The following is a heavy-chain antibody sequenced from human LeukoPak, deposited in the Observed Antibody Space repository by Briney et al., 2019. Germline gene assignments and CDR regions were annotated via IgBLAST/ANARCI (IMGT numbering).Heavy chain of an antibody. D-gene: IGHD1-1*01. CDR1: GGSISSSSYY. CDR3: ARHGTESGEFDP. J-gene: IGHJ5*02. Sequence: SETLSLTCTVSGGSISSSSYYWGWIRQPPGKGLEWIGSIYYSGSTYYNPSLKSRVTISVDTSKNQFSLKLSSVTAADTAVYYCARHGTESGEFDPWGQGTLVTVSS. CDR2: IYYSGST. V-gene: IGHV4-39*01.